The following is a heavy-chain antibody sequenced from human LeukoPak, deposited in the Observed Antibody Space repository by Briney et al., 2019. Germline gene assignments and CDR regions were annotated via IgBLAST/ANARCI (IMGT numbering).Heavy chain of an antibody. CDR2: IKQDGSEK. Sequence: GGSLRLSCAASGFTFSSYWMSWVRQAPGKGLEWVANIKQDGSEKYYVDSVRGRFTISRDNAKNPLYLQMDSLRAEDTAVYYCAKTTGGSGKAFDIWGQGTMVTVSS. J-gene: IGHJ3*02. CDR3: AKTTGGSGKAFDI. V-gene: IGHV3-7*02. D-gene: IGHD3-10*01. CDR1: GFTFSSYW.